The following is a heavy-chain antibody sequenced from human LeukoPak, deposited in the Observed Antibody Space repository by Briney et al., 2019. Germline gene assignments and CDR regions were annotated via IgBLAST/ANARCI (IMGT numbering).Heavy chain of an antibody. J-gene: IGHJ4*02. CDR3: ARGGGYNWNYVDC. Sequence: TGGSLRLSCAASGFTFSSYWMSWVRQAPGKGLEWVSNINQYGSEKYYVDSVKGRFTISRDNAKNTLYLQMNSLRAEDTAVYYCARGGGYNWNYVDCRGQGTLVTVSS. V-gene: IGHV3-7*01. CDR2: INQYGSEK. CDR1: GFTFSSYW. D-gene: IGHD1-20*01.